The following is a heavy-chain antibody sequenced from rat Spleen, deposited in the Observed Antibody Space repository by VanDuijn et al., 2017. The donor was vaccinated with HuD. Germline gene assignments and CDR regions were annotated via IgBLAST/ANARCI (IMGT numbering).Heavy chain of an antibody. CDR2: ITYDGSST. D-gene: IGHD1-1*01. Sequence: EVQLVESGGGLVQPGRSLRLSCAASGFTFSDYNMAWVRQAPRKGLEWVAIITYDGSSTYYRDSVKGRFTISRDNAESTLYLQMDSLRSEDTATYYCATTPLYYSGDPYYFDYWGQGVMVTVSS. V-gene: IGHV5-7*01. CDR1: GFTFSDYN. J-gene: IGHJ2*01. CDR3: ATTPLYYSGDPYYFDY.